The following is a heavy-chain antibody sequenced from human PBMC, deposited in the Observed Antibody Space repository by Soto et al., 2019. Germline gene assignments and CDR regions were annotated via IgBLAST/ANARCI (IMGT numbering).Heavy chain of an antibody. D-gene: IGHD3-9*01. V-gene: IGHV3-23*01. J-gene: IGHJ4*02. Sequence: GGSLSLSCPASGFSFTSYPMSWVRQARGEGLDWVSAVIPSGGNTYYADSVKGLFTISRDNSKNTLYLQMNSLGAEDTAVYYCAKDFGHYDILTGYPTFGYWGQGTLVTVSS. CDR3: AKDFGHYDILTGYPTFGY. CDR1: GFSFTSYP. CDR2: VIPSGGNT.